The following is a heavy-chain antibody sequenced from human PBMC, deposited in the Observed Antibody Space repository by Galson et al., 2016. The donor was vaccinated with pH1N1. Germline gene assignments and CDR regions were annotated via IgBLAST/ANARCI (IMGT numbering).Heavy chain of an antibody. CDR1: GFSLSTSAVG. D-gene: IGHD4-17*01. V-gene: IGHV2-5*01. CDR3: AHREYGDFVGSFDH. CDR2: IFGNDDR. Sequence: VKPTQTLRLTCTLSGFSLSTSAVGVGWIRQPPGKALEWLALIFGNDDRYYRPSLKNRLTITKGTSENLVVLTMTHMDPVDTATFYCAHREYGDFVGSFDHWGQGALVTVSS. J-gene: IGHJ4*02.